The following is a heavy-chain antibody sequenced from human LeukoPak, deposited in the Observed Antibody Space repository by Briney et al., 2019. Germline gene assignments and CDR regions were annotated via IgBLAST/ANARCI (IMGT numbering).Heavy chain of an antibody. CDR2: INPNSGGT. CDR3: ASSAYCGGDCYPDDAFDI. J-gene: IGHJ3*02. V-gene: IGHV1-2*02. CDR1: GYTFTGYY. Sequence: ASVKVSCKASGYTFTGYYMHWVRQSPGQGLEWRGWINPNSGGTNYAQRFQGRVTMTRDTSISTAYMELSRLRSDDTAVYYCASSAYCGGDCYPDDAFDIWGQGTMITVSS. D-gene: IGHD2-21*02.